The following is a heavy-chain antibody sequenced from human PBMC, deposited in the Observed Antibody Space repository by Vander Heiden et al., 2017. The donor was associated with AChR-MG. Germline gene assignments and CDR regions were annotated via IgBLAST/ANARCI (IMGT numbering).Heavy chain of an antibody. J-gene: IGHJ4*02. CDR3: ARRVATIAWVFDN. V-gene: IGHV1-46*01. CDR1: GYTFTNYF. Sequence: QVQLVQSGAEMKKPGASVKVSCKASGYTFTNYFMHWVRQAPGQGLEWMGVINPSGGSTNYAQKFQGRVTMTRDTSTSTVYVELRSLRSEDTAVYYCARRVATIAWVFDNWGQGTLVTVSS. D-gene: IGHD5-12*01. CDR2: INPSGGST.